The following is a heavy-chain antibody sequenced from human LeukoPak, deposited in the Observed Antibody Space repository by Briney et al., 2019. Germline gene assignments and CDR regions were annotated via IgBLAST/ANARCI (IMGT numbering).Heavy chain of an antibody. J-gene: IGHJ4*02. CDR1: GGSISSYY. Sequence: PSETLSLTCTVSGGSISSYYWSWIRQPAGKGLEWIGRIYTSGSTNYNPSLKSRVTMSVDTSKNQFSLKLSSVTAADTAVYYCARDKGAYSSAPGLYYFDYWGQGTLVTVSS. CDR2: IYTSGST. CDR3: ARDKGAYSSAPGLYYFDY. V-gene: IGHV4-4*07. D-gene: IGHD6-19*01.